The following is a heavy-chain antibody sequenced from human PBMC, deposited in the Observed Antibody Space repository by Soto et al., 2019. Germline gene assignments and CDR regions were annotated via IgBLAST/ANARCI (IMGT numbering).Heavy chain of an antibody. Sequence: QVQLQESGPGLVKPSETLSLTCTVSGDSISTYYWSWIRQPPGKGLEWIGYIYYSGSTNYNSSLKSRVTMSVDPSKNHFSLKLSTVTAADTAVYYCARFRWGSPYCMDGGGQGTTVNVFS. J-gene: IGHJ6*02. CDR1: GDSISTYY. V-gene: IGHV4-59*01. CDR3: ARFRWGSPYCMDG. CDR2: IYYSGST. D-gene: IGHD2-21*01.